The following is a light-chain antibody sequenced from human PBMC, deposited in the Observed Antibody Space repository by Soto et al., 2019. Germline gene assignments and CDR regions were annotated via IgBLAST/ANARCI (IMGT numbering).Light chain of an antibody. V-gene: IGKV1-5*03. CDR3: QQYNRFPYT. CDR1: QSISDW. CDR2: KAS. J-gene: IGKJ2*01. Sequence: DIQMTQSPSTLSASVGDRVTITCRASQSISDWLAWYQQRSGKAPKLLICKASSLQSGVPPRFSGSGSGTEFTLTISSLQPDDFATYYCQQYNRFPYTFGQGTKLEIK.